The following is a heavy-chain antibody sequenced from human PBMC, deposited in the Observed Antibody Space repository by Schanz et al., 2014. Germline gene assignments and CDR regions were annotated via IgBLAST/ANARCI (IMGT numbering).Heavy chain of an antibody. J-gene: IGHJ4*02. CDR3: ARDQSPYTNSSDVRYFDY. CDR1: GYTFTSYS. CDR2: INVGNGNM. V-gene: IGHV1-3*01. Sequence: QVQVVQSGAEVKKPGASVKVSCKASGYTFTSYSIHWVRQAPGQGLEWMGWINVGNGNMKYSQKFQGRVTITRDTSASTAYMELTSLRSDDTAVYYCARDQSPYTNSSDVRYFDYWGQGSLVTVSS. D-gene: IGHD6-6*01.